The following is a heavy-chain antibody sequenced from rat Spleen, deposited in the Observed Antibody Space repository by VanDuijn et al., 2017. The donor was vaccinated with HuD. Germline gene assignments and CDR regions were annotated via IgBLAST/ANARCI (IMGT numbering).Heavy chain of an antibody. J-gene: IGHJ2*01. Sequence: EVQLVESGGGLVQPGRSLRLSCAASRFTFSNYYMAWVRQAPKKGLEWVATIGSSDIGTYYPDSVKGRFTVSRDNAKSTLYLQMNSLRSEDTATYYCTREGTIAALAYWGQGVMVTVSS. D-gene: IGHD1-2*01. CDR2: IGSSDIGT. CDR1: RFTFSNYY. V-gene: IGHV5-27*01. CDR3: TREGTIAALAY.